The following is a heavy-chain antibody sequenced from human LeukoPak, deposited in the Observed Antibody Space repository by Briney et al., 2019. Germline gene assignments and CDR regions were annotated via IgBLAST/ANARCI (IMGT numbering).Heavy chain of an antibody. Sequence: GGSLRLSCAASGFTFSAFAMSWVRQAPRKGLEWVSTISGGGHSTYYADSVKGRFTISRDNSKNTLYLQMNSLRAEDTAVYYCAKIRTTGVIFNPFDPWGQGTLVTVSS. CDR1: GFTFSAFA. CDR2: ISGGGHST. J-gene: IGHJ5*02. CDR3: AKIRTTGVIFNPFDP. D-gene: IGHD3-16*02. V-gene: IGHV3-23*01.